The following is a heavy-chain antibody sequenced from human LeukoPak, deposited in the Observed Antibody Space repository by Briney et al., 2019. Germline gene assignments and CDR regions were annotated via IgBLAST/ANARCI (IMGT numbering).Heavy chain of an antibody. CDR2: IYYSGST. Sequence: SETLSLTCAVSGGSINNSSYYSGWIRQPPGKGLEWIGTIYYSGSTYYNPSLKSRVTMSLETSNNQFSLKLSSVTAADTAVYYCAILWWLVDYWGQGTLVTVSS. CDR1: GGSINNSSYY. V-gene: IGHV4-39*07. CDR3: AILWWLVDY. J-gene: IGHJ4*02. D-gene: IGHD5-12*01.